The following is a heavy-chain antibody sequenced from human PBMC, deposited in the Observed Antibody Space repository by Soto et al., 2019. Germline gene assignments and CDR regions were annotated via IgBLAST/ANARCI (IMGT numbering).Heavy chain of an antibody. J-gene: IGHJ3*02. Sequence: GGSLRLSCAASGFTFSSYSMNWVRQAPGKGLEWVSSISSSSSYIYYADSVKGRFTISRDNAKNSLYLQMNSLRAEDTAVYYCARDLRQATTVKAFDIWGEGTMVTVS. V-gene: IGHV3-21*01. CDR2: ISSSSSYI. CDR3: ARDLRQATTVKAFDI. CDR1: GFTFSSYS. D-gene: IGHD4-17*01.